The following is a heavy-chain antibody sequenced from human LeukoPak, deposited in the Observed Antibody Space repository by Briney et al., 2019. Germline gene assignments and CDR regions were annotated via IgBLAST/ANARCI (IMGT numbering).Heavy chain of an antibody. CDR2: INPNSGGT. Sequence: ASVKVSCKASGYTFTSYAMNWVRQAPGQGLEWMGWINPNSGGTKYAQKFQGRVTMTRDTSISTAYMELSRLRSDDTAVYYCARSVSVSWWELSYYYYYYYMDVWGKGTTVTVSS. D-gene: IGHD1-26*01. CDR1: GYTFTSYA. CDR3: ARSVSVSWWELSYYYYYYYMDV. V-gene: IGHV1-2*02. J-gene: IGHJ6*03.